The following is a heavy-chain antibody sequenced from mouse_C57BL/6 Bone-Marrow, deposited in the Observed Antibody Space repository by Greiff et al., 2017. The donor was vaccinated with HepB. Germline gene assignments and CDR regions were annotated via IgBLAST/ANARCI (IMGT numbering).Heavy chain of an antibody. J-gene: IGHJ1*03. CDR2: INPYNGGT. D-gene: IGHD4-1*01. Sequence: EVQLQQSGPVLMKPGASVKMSCKASGYTFTDYYMNWVKQSHGKSLEWIGVINPYNGGTSYNQKFKGKATLTVDKSSSTAYMELNSLTSEDSAVYYCARWEGRREYFDVWGTGTTVTVSS. CDR3: ARWEGRREYFDV. V-gene: IGHV1-19*01. CDR1: GYTFTDYY.